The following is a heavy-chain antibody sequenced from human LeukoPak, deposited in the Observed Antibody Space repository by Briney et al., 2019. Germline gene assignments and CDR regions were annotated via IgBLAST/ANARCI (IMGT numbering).Heavy chain of an antibody. CDR2: ISGSGGST. J-gene: IGHJ4*02. CDR1: GFTFSSYA. D-gene: IGHD2-8*01. Sequence: GGSLRLSCAASGFTFSSYAMSWVRQAPGKGLEWVSAISGSGGSTYYADSVKGRFTISRDNSKNTLYLQMNSLRAEDTAVYYCANGGLQYCTNGVCFVYWGQGTLVTVSS. CDR3: ANGGLQYCTNGVCFVY. V-gene: IGHV3-23*01.